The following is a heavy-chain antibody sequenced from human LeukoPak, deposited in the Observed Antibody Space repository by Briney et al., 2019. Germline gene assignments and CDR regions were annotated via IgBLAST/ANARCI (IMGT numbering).Heavy chain of an antibody. V-gene: IGHV4-39*01. CDR3: ARNAFDI. CDR2: IYDSGST. CDR1: GGSIRSSYYY. Sequence: SETLSLTCTVSGGSIRSSYYYWGWIRQPPGKGLEWIGSIYDSGSTYYNPTLKSRVTISVDTSKNQFSLKLNSVTAADTAVYYCARNAFDIWGQGTMVTVSS. J-gene: IGHJ3*02.